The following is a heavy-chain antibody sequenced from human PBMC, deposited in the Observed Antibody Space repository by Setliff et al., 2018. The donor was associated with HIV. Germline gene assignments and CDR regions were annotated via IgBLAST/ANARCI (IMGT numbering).Heavy chain of an antibody. J-gene: IGHJ4*02. CDR3: TRTFFHSSGYYHNLQPFDY. D-gene: IGHD3-22*01. V-gene: IGHV3-73*01. Sequence: GSLRLSCAASGFTFSGSAMHWVRQASGKGLEWVGRILDKANNYATAYAASLEGRFTISRDDSKSIAYLQMNSLKTEDTAVYYCTRTFFHSSGYYHNLQPFDYWGQGTLVTVSS. CDR2: ILDKANNYAT. CDR1: GFTFSGSA.